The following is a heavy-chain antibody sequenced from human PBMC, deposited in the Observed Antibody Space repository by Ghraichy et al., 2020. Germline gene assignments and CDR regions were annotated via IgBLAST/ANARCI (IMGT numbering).Heavy chain of an antibody. D-gene: IGHD3-10*01. Sequence: GSLSLTCAVYGGSFSGYYWSWIRQPPGKGLEWIGEINHSGSTNYNPSLKSRVTISVDTSKNQFSLKLSSVTAADTAVYYCARGRIWSTNYYGSGSYYNANDYWGQGTLVTVSS. J-gene: IGHJ4*02. V-gene: IGHV4-34*01. CDR2: INHSGST. CDR1: GGSFSGYY. CDR3: ARGRIWSTNYYGSGSYYNANDY.